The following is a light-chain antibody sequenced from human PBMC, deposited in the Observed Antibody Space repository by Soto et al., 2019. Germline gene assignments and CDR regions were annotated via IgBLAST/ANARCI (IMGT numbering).Light chain of an antibody. J-gene: IGKJ3*01. CDR3: QQYYSNPPGIT. CDR1: QSVLYSSNNKNY. CDR2: WAS. Sequence: DIVMTQSPDSLAVSLGERATINCKSSQSVLYSSNNKNYLAWYQQKPGQPPKLLIYWASTRESGVPDRFSGRGSGTDFTLTISSLQAEDVAVYYCQQYYSNPPGITFGPGTKVDIK. V-gene: IGKV4-1*01.